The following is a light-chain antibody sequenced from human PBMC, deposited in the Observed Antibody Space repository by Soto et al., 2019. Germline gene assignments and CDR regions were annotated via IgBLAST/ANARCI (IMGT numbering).Light chain of an antibody. Sequence: DMEMTQSPSSLSASVGDRVTITCRASQSISNYLHGYQHKPGKVPKLLIYAASSLQSGVPTRFSGSGSGTDFTLTINSLQPEDFATYYCQQSYGTPLTFGGGTKIEIK. J-gene: IGKJ4*01. CDR2: AAS. CDR3: QQSYGTPLT. V-gene: IGKV1-39*01. CDR1: QSISNY.